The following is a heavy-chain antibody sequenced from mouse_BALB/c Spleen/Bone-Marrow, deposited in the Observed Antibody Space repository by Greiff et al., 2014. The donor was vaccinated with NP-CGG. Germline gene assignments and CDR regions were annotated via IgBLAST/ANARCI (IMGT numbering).Heavy chain of an antibody. D-gene: IGHD2-10*02. Sequence: VQLQQPGPELVKPGASVKMSCKASGYTFTSYVMHWVKQKPGQGLEWIGYINPYNDGTKYNEKFKGKATLTSDKSSSTAYMELSSLTSEDSAVYYCARKVWCYAMDYWGQGTSVTVSA. CDR2: INPYNDGT. CDR3: ARKVWCYAMDY. J-gene: IGHJ4*01. CDR1: GYTFTSYV. V-gene: IGHV1-14*01.